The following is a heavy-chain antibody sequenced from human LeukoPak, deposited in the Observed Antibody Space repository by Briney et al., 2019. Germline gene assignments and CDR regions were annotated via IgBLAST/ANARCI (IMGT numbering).Heavy chain of an antibody. D-gene: IGHD6-6*01. CDR1: GGSISSSSYY. CDR2: IYYSGST. Sequence: SETLSLTCTVSGGSISSSSYYWGWIRQPPGKGLEWIGSIYYSGSTYYNPSLKSRVTTSVDTSKNQFSLKLSSVTAADTAVYYCASKLFEYSSSEGAFDIWGQGTMVTVSS. J-gene: IGHJ3*02. V-gene: IGHV4-39*01. CDR3: ASKLFEYSSSEGAFDI.